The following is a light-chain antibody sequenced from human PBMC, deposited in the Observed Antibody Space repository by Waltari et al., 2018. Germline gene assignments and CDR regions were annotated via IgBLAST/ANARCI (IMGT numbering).Light chain of an antibody. CDR2: SDH. CDR3: ATWDDSLKGWV. CDR1: RSNLGTHS. J-gene: IGLJ3*02. V-gene: IGLV1-44*01. Sequence: QAVLTQPPPASGTPGQSVTMSSSGSRSNLGTHSVNWYPRGPGTAPKLLIYSDHQRPAGVPARFFGSKSDTSASLAISGLQSDDEADYYCATWDDSLKGWVFGGGTKLTVL.